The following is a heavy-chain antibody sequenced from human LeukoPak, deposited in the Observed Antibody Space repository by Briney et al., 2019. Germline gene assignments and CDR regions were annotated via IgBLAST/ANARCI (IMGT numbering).Heavy chain of an antibody. CDR2: INPNSGVT. D-gene: IGHD2-15*01. J-gene: IGHJ3*02. CDR1: GYTITGYY. CDR3: ARGDKYAFDI. V-gene: IGHV1-2*06. Sequence: ASVKVSCKASGYTITGYYMHWVRQASGQGLEWMGRINPNSGVTNYAQKFQGRVTMTRDTSISTAYMELSRLRSDDTAVYYCARGDKYAFDIWGQGTMVTVSS.